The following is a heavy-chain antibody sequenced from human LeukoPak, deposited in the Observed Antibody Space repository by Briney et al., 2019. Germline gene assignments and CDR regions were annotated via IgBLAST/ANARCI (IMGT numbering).Heavy chain of an antibody. D-gene: IGHD2-2*01. V-gene: IGHV5-51*01. Sequence: GESLKISCKGSGYSFTSYWIGWVRQMPGKGLEWMGIIYPGDSDTRYSPSFQGQVTISADKSISTAYLQWSSLKASGTAMYYCASALIVVVPAAIADAFDIWGQGTMVTVSS. J-gene: IGHJ3*02. CDR2: IYPGDSDT. CDR1: GYSFTSYW. CDR3: ASALIVVVPAAIADAFDI.